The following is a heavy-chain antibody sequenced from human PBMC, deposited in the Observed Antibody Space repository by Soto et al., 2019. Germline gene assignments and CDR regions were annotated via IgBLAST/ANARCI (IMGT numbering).Heavy chain of an antibody. D-gene: IGHD6-13*01. CDR2: ISGSGDST. CDR3: ARRGPGTYFDY. CDR1: GFTFSSYA. J-gene: IGHJ4*02. Sequence: EVQLLESGGGLVQPGGSLRLSCAASGFTFSSYAMNWVRQAPGKGLEWVSVISGSGDSTYYADSVKGRFTISRDNSKNMLYLQMNSLRAEDTAVYYCARRGPGTYFDYWGQGTLVTVSS. V-gene: IGHV3-23*01.